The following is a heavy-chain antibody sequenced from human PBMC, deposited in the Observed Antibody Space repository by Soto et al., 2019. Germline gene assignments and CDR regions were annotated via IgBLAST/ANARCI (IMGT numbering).Heavy chain of an antibody. Sequence: GGSLRLSCAASGFALSTYWMSWVRQAPGKGLEWVANIKRDGSVKHYVDSVRGRFTISRDSAKNSLFLQMNSLSAEDTAVYYCARLTETATTFVHWGQGTPVTVSS. CDR1: GFALSTYW. CDR2: IKRDGSVK. V-gene: IGHV3-7*03. CDR3: ARLTETATTFVH. J-gene: IGHJ5*02. D-gene: IGHD1-1*01.